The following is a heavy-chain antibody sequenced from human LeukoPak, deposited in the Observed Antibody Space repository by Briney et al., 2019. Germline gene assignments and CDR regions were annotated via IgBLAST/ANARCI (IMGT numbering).Heavy chain of an antibody. CDR1: RFTFRSYW. J-gene: IGHJ4*02. D-gene: IGHD3-22*01. CDR3: ARVSYDSSGPATY. V-gene: IGHV3-74*01. CDR2: INSDGRST. Sequence: GGSLRLSCAASRFTFRSYWMHWVRQAPGKGLVWVSRINSDGRSTIYADIVKGRFTISRDNAKNTLYLQMNSLSAEDTAVYYCARVSYDSSGPATYWGQGTLVTVSS.